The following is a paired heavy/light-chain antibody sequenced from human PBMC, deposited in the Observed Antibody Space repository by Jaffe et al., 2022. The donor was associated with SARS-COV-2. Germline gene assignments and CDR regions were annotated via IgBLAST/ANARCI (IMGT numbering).Heavy chain of an antibody. V-gene: IGHV1-46*04. CDR3: ARGESIDY. CDR1: GYTFINKY. Sequence: QVQLVQSGAEMKKPGASVKISCKASGYTFINKYIHWVRQAPGQGLEWVGMINPSNGDTTYTQRLRGRVSLTSDTSTSTVFLEMTSLTYADRAVYYCARGESIDYWGQGTLVTVSS. D-gene: IGHD2-21*01. J-gene: IGHJ4*02. CDR2: INPSNGDT.
Light chain of an antibody. CDR3: VSRDNSANIWV. V-gene: IGLV3-19*01. Sequence: SSELTQDPAMSVALGQTVRITCQGDTLRDYYPSWFQQKPGQAPMLVISGENNRPSGIPDRFSGSSSGNTGSLTITGAQTEDEADYYCVSRDNSANIWVFGGGTKLTVL. J-gene: IGLJ3*02. CDR2: GEN. CDR1: TLRDYY.